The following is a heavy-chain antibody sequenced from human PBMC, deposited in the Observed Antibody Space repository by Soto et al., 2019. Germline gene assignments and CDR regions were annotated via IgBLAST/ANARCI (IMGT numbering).Heavy chain of an antibody. CDR2: IYHSGST. CDR1: GGSISSGGYS. Sequence: PSETLSLTCAVSGGSISSGGYSWSWIRQPPGKGLEWIGYIYHSGSTYYNPSLKSRVTISVDRSKNQFSLKLSSVTAADTAVYYCARTGGFGETTHGFDPWGQGTLVTVSS. J-gene: IGHJ5*02. V-gene: IGHV4-30-2*01. D-gene: IGHD3-10*01. CDR3: ARTGGFGETTHGFDP.